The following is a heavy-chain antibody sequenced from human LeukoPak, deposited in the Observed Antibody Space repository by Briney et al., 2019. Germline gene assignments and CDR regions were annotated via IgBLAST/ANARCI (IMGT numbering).Heavy chain of an antibody. D-gene: IGHD7-27*01. CDR3: ARVVNWDWYFDL. V-gene: IGHV4-31*03. CDR2: IYYSGST. J-gene: IGHJ2*01. CDR1: GGSISSGDYY. Sequence: SQTLSLTCTVSGGSISSGDYYWSWIRQHPGKGLEWIGYIYYSGSTYYNPSVKSRFTMSLDTSKNQFSLKLSSVTAADTAVYYCARVVNWDWYFDLWGRGTLVTVSS.